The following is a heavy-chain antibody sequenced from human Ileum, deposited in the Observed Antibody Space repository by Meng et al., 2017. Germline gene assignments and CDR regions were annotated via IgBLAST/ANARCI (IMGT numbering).Heavy chain of an antibody. J-gene: IGHJ4*02. CDR1: GFTFSSSG. V-gene: IGHV3-23*04. CDR3: AKDPDELDS. CDR2: ISSSARNT. Sequence: LVDSGGSVVPPGGALRLSCAASGFTFSSSGMNWVRQAPGKGLEWVSSISSSARNTYYADSVMGRFTISRDNSKNTVYLQMTSLRVEDTAVYYCAKDPDELDSWGQGTLVTVSS.